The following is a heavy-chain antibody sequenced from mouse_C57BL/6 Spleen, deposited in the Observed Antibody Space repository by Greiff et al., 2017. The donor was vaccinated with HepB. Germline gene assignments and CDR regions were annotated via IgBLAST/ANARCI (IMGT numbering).Heavy chain of an antibody. V-gene: IGHV1-69*01. J-gene: IGHJ2*01. D-gene: IGHD4-1*01. CDR3: ARRGLGSFDY. CDR1: GYTFTSYW. CDR2: IDPSDSYT. Sequence: VQLQQPGAELVMPGASVKLSCKASGYTFTSYWMHWVKQRPGQGLEWIGEIDPSDSYTNYNQKFKGKSTLTVDKSSSTAYMQLSSLTSEDSAYYYCARRGLGSFDYWGKGTTLTVSS.